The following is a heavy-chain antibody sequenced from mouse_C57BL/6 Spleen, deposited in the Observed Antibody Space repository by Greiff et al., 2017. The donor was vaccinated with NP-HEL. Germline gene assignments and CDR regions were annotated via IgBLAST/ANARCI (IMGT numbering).Heavy chain of an antibody. J-gene: IGHJ3*01. CDR3: ARDSNWGFAY. V-gene: IGHV5-4*01. Sequence: EVQLVESGGGLVKPGGSLKLSCAASGFTFSSYAMSWVRQTPEKRLEWVATISDGGSYTYYPDNVKGRFTISRDNAKNNLYLQMSHLKSEDTAMYYCARDSNWGFAYWGQGTLVTVSA. CDR1: GFTFSSYA. CDR2: ISDGGSYT. D-gene: IGHD4-1*01.